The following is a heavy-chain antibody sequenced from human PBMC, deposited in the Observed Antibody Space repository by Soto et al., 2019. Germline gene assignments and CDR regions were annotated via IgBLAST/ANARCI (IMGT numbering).Heavy chain of an antibody. CDR2: INPNSGGT. CDR1: GYTFTGYY. Sequence: GASVKVSCKASGYTFTGYYMHWVRQAPGQGLEWMGWINPNSGGTNYAQKFQGWVTMTRDTSISTAYMELSRLRSDDTAVYYCARGDAQGDYESIIDDWGQGTLVTVSS. J-gene: IGHJ4*02. D-gene: IGHD4-17*01. CDR3: ARGDAQGDYESIIDD. V-gene: IGHV1-2*04.